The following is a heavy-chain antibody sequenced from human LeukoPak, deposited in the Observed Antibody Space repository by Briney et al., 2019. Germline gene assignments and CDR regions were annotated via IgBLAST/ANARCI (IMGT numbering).Heavy chain of an antibody. CDR3: AKDLHDSSAPSDY. CDR2: ISGSGDKA. Sequence: PGESLRLSCAASGFTFNSFGVTWVSQAPGKGLEWVSTISGSGDKAFYAASVRGCFTISRDNPKSTMALQMNSLRAEDTAIYYCAKDLHDSSAPSDYWGQGTLVTVSS. CDR1: GFTFNSFG. D-gene: IGHD3-22*01. J-gene: IGHJ4*02. V-gene: IGHV3-23*01.